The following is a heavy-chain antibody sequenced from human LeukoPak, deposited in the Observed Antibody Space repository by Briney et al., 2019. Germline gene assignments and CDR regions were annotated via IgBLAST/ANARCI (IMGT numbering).Heavy chain of an antibody. CDR2: FSCNNKHI. V-gene: IGHV3-21*01. CDR1: VFTFSTYP. J-gene: IGHJ3*02. CDR3: ARDDGGNFNDAFDI. Sequence: GGPVRLSCAASVFTFSTYPMHWVRQAPGKALECISSFSCNNKHIFYADSQKGLLTIYRHNAKNSLYLQMNRLRAEDTAVYFCARDDGGNFNDAFDIWGQGTMVTVSS. D-gene: IGHD4-23*01.